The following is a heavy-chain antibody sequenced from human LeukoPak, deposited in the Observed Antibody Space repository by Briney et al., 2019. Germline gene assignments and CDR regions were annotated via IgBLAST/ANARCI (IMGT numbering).Heavy chain of an antibody. V-gene: IGHV4-61*01. J-gene: IGHJ1*01. D-gene: IGHD1-26*01. CDR3: ARGVSRELPLYIQH. CDR1: GGSISSSSYY. Sequence: SETLSLTCTVSGGSISSSSYYWSWIRQPPGKGLEWIGYIYYSGSTNYNPSLKSRVTISVDTSKNQFSLKLSSVAAADTAVYYCARGVSRELPLYIQHWGQGTLVTVSS. CDR2: IYYSGST.